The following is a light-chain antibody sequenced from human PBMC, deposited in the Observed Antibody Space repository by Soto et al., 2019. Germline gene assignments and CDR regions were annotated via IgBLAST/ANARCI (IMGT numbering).Light chain of an antibody. CDR3: QQRSNWHPEVT. CDR2: GAS. J-gene: IGKJ5*01. Sequence: EIVMTQSPATLSVSPGERATLSCRASQTILSNLAWYQQRPGQAPRVLIYGASTRATGIPARFTGSASGTEFTLNISSLQSEDFAVYYCQQRSNWHPEVTFGRGTRLEIK. CDR1: QTILSN. V-gene: IGKV3-15*01.